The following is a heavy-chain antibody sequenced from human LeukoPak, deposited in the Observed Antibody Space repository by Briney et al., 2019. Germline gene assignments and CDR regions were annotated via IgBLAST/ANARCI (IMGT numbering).Heavy chain of an antibody. Sequence: SETLSLTCTVSGGSIRSGSYYWTWIRQPAGKGLEWIGRTFIGESPKYNASLESRATISLDTSKNQFSLIVKSVTAADTAVYYCARSRDRSCGRDSCYVDLQATWGQGTLVTVSS. CDR2: TFIGESP. J-gene: IGHJ4*02. CDR3: ARSRDRSCGRDSCYVDLQAT. D-gene: IGHD2-2*01. V-gene: IGHV4-61*02. CDR1: GGSIRSGSYY.